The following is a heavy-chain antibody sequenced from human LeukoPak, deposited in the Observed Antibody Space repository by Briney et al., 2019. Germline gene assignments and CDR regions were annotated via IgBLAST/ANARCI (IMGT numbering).Heavy chain of an antibody. CDR1: GFTFSSYG. Sequence: PGGSLRLSCAASGFTFSSYGMHWVRQAPGKGLEWVAFIRYDGSNKYYADSVKGRFTISRGNSKNTLHLQMNTLRAEDTAVYYCARYNWNYYYYMDVWGKGTTVTVSS. CDR3: ARYNWNYYYYMDV. J-gene: IGHJ6*03. CDR2: IRYDGSNK. V-gene: IGHV3-30*02. D-gene: IGHD1-20*01.